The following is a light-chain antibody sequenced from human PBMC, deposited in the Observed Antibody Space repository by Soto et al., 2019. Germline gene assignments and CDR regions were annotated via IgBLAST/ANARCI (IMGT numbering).Light chain of an antibody. CDR1: QGISNY. J-gene: IGKJ4*01. Sequence: DIQMTQSPSSLSASVGDRVTITCRASQGISNYLAWYQQIPGKVPKLLISAASNLQSGVPSRFSGSGSGTDFTLTISRLQPEDVATYYWKKYIIVASFGRGTKVEIK. CDR3: KKYIIVAS. V-gene: IGKV1-27*01. CDR2: AAS.